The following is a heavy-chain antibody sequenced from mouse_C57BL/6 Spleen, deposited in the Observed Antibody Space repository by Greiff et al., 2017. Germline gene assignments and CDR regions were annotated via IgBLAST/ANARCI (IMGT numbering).Heavy chain of an antibody. CDR3: ASHYYAGPHYYAMDY. J-gene: IGHJ4*01. CDR2: IDPSDSYT. Sequence: QVQLQQPGAELVMPGASVKLSCKASGYTFTSYWMHWVKQRPGQGLEWIGEIDPSDSYTNYNQKFKGKSTLTVDKSSSTAYMQLSSLTSEDSAVYYCASHYYAGPHYYAMDYWGQGTSVTVSS. D-gene: IGHD1-2*01. CDR1: GYTFTSYW. V-gene: IGHV1-69*01.